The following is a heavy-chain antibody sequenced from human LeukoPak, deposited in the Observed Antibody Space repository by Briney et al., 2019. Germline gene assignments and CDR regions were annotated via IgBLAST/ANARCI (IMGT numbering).Heavy chain of an antibody. CDR1: GGSISSGGYY. CDR3: ARVVVVPAAIDTPDAFDI. V-gene: IGHV4-31*03. Sequence: PSQTLSLTCTVSGGSISSGGYYWSWIRQHPGKGLEWIGYIYYSGSTYYNPSLKSRVTIPVDTSKNQFSLKLSSVTAADTAVYYCARVVVVPAAIDTPDAFDIWGQGTMVTVSS. J-gene: IGHJ3*02. CDR2: IYYSGST. D-gene: IGHD2-2*02.